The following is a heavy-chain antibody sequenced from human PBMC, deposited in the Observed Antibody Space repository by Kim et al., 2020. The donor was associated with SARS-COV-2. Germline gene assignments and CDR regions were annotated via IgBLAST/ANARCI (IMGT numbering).Heavy chain of an antibody. CDR3: ARDRSVFQH. Sequence: GRTNANPSLKSRVTISVDTSKNQSSLKLSSVTAADTAVYYCARDRSVFQHWGQGTLVTVSS. CDR2: GRT. V-gene: IGHV4-59*01. J-gene: IGHJ1*01.